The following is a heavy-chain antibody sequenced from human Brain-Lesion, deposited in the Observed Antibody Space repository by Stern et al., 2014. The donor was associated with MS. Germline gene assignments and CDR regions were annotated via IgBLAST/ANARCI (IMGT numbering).Heavy chain of an antibody. CDR1: GYNLTELS. V-gene: IGHV1-24*01. D-gene: IGHD1-26*01. Sequence: VQLVQSGAEVKKPGASVKVSCKVSGYNLTELSMHWVRQAPRKGLEGMGGFDPEDGETIYAQKFQGRVTMTEDTSTDTAYMELSSLRSEDTAVYYCATLSPGAGGNYYRHFDYWGQGTLVTVSS. CDR2: FDPEDGET. J-gene: IGHJ4*02. CDR3: ATLSPGAGGNYYRHFDY.